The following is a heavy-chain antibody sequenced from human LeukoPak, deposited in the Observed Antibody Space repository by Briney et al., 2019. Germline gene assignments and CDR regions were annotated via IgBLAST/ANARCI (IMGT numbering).Heavy chain of an antibody. Sequence: GGSLRLSCAASGFTFSSYAMIWVRQAPGKGLEWVLALSSSGGSTYYEDSVKGRFTISRDNSKNTLFLQMNSLRAEDTAVYYCAKQAEAFGDSVTQLWGQGTLVTVSS. CDR1: GFTFSSYA. J-gene: IGHJ1*01. D-gene: IGHD4-17*01. CDR3: AKQAEAFGDSVTQL. V-gene: IGHV3-23*01. CDR2: LSSSGGST.